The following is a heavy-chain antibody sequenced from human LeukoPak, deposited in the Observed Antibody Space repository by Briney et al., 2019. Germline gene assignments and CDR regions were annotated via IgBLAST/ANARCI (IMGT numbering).Heavy chain of an antibody. CDR3: ATIVVPRDGYNKHNNWFDP. J-gene: IGHJ5*02. CDR2: FDPEDGET. D-gene: IGHD5-24*01. Sequence: ASVKVSCKASGYTFTNYGISWVRQAPGQGLEWMGGFDPEDGETIYAQKFQGRVTMTEDTSTDTAYMELSSLRSEDTAVYYCATIVVPRDGYNKHNNWFDPWGQGTLVTVSS. CDR1: GYTFTNYG. V-gene: IGHV1-24*01.